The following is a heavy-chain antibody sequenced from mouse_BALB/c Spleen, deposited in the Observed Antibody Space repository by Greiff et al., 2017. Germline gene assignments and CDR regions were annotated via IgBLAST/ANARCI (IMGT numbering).Heavy chain of an antibody. Sequence: VQLQQSGAELVRPGALVKLSCKASGFNIKDYYMHWVKQRPEQGLEWIGWIDPENGNTIYDPKFQGKATLTADTSSNTAYLQLSSLTSEDTAVYYCARGRYGNHYAMDYWGQGTSVTVSS. CDR2: IDPENGNT. CDR3: ARGRYGNHYAMDY. J-gene: IGHJ4*01. V-gene: IGHV14-1*02. CDR1: GFNIKDYY. D-gene: IGHD2-1*01.